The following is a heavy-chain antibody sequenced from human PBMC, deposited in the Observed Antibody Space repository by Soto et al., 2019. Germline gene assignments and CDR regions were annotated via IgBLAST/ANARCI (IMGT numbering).Heavy chain of an antibody. J-gene: IGHJ6*02. V-gene: IGHV3-48*02. Sequence: EVQLVESGGGLVQPGGSLRLSCAASGFTFSTYSMNWVRQAPGKGLEWVSYISSRSYTIYYVDAVKCRFTISRDNAKNSLYLQMSSLRDEHTAVYYCARGGSSSDNGMDVWGQGTTVTVSS. CDR2: ISSRSYTI. CDR1: GFTFSTYS. CDR3: ARGGSSSDNGMDV. D-gene: IGHD6-6*01.